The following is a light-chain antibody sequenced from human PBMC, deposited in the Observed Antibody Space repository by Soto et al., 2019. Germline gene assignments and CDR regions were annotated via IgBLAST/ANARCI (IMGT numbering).Light chain of an antibody. J-gene: IGKJ5*01. Sequence: EIVLTQSPATLSLSPGDRATLSCRASQSVDSYLVWYQQKPGQAPRLLIFGASNRATGIPARFSGSGSGTDFTLTINSLEPDDFAVYYCQQRDSWPITFGQGTRLE. CDR1: QSVDSY. V-gene: IGKV3-11*01. CDR2: GAS. CDR3: QQRDSWPIT.